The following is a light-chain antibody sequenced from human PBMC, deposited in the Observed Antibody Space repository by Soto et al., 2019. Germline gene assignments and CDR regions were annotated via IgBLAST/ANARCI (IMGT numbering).Light chain of an antibody. J-gene: IGLJ3*02. CDR2: LNSDGSH. CDR1: SGHNSYA. V-gene: IGLV4-69*01. CDR3: QTWSTDIRV. Sequence: QPLLTQPPSASASLGASVKLTCTLSSGHNSYAIAWHQQQPEKGPRYLMKLNSDGSHSKGDGIPDRFSGSSSGAERYLTISSLQSEDEADYCCQTWSTDIRVFGGGTKLTVL.